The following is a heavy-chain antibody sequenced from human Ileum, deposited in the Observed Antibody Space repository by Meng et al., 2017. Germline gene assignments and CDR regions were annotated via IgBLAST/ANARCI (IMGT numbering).Heavy chain of an antibody. CDR1: GGAFDGYY. CDR2: INHNGST. D-gene: IGHD2-2*02. J-gene: IGHJ1*01. Sequence: QAQLQQWGAGLLKALETLSLSFAVYGGAFDGYYWTWIRQSPGKGLEWIGEINHNGSTNFNPSLKSRVTMSVDTSKKQFSLNLTSVTAADTAMYYCVRGLLVPNAIRTEYFPLWGQGTLVTVSS. V-gene: IGHV4-34*01. CDR3: VRGLLVPNAIRTEYFPL.